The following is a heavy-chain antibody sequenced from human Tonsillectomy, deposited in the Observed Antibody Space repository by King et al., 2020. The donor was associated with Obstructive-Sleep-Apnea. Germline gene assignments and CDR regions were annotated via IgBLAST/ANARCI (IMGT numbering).Heavy chain of an antibody. V-gene: IGHV3-33*06. J-gene: IGHJ4*02. CDR2: IWYDGSKK. CDR3: AKGSGSSWYFDY. CDR1: GFTFSSYG. Sequence: VQLVESGGGVVQPGRSLRLSCAASGFTFSSYGMNWFRRAPGKDLVGGAVIWYDGSKKYYEDSVKGGFTISSDNSKNTLYLQMNSLRGEDTAVYYCAKGSGSSWYFDYWGQGTLVTVSS. D-gene: IGHD3-10*01.